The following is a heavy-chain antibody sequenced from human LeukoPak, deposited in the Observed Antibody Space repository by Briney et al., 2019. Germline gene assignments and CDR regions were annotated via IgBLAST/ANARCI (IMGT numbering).Heavy chain of an antibody. V-gene: IGHV1-2*02. CDR3: ARETLRDDYYYDSSGYYIY. D-gene: IGHD3-22*01. CDR2: INPNSGGT. J-gene: IGHJ4*02. CDR1: GYTFTGYY. Sequence: ASVKVSCKASGYTFTGYYMHWVRQAPGQGLEWMGWINPNSGGTNYAQKFQGRVTMTRDTSISTAYMELSRLRSDDTAVYYCARETLRDDYYYDSSGYYIYWGQGTLVTVSS.